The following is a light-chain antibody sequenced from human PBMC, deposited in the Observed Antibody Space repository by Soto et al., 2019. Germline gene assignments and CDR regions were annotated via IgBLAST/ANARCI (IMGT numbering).Light chain of an antibody. Sequence: QSALTQPASVSGSPGQSIAISCTGPSRDVGGDNYVSWYQQHPGKAPKLMIYEVSNRPSGVSNRFSGSKSGNTASLTISGLQPEDEAEYYCSSYTSSSTLVFGTGTNLTVL. CDR2: EVS. CDR3: SSYTSSSTLV. V-gene: IGLV2-14*01. J-gene: IGLJ1*01. CDR1: SRDVGGDNY.